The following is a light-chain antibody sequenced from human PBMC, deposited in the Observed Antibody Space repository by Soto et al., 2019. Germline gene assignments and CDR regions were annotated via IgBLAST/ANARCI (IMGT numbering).Light chain of an antibody. CDR2: DAS. J-gene: IGKJ1*01. CDR3: HQYDSIVQT. CDR1: QSVRNSL. Sequence: EIVLTQSPGTLSVSPGDRATLSCRASQSVRNSLLAWYQQKPGQPPRLLIYDASTRATATPERFSGSGSGTDFTLTISRLEPEDFAVYYCHQYDSIVQTFGQGTKVDIK. V-gene: IGKV3-20*01.